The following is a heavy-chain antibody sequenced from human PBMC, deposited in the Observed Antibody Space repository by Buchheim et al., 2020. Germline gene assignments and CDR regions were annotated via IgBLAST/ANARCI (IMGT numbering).Heavy chain of an antibody. V-gene: IGHV4-34*01. CDR1: GGSFSGYY. J-gene: IGHJ4*02. CDR3: ARGRRMEMELVY. D-gene: IGHD5-24*01. Sequence: QVQLQQWGAGLLKPSETLSLTCGVYGGSFSGYYWSWIRQPPGKGLEWIGEINQGGGTTYNPSLQSRVTMSVDTSKNHFSLKLITVTAADTAMYYCARGRRMEMELVYWGQGSL. CDR2: INQGGGT.